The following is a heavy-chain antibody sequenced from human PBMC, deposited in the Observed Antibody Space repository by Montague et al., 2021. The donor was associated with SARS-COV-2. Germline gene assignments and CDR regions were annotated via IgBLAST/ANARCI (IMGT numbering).Heavy chain of an antibody. D-gene: IGHD6-19*01. CDR2: IYHSGST. J-gene: IGHJ4*02. V-gene: IGHV4-59*02. CDR3: AGTEGSGWYRGVDY. CDR1: GYSVSSCY. Sequence: SETLSLTCTVSGYSVSSCYWCWIRRPPGRGLVWRADIYHSGSTDYNPSLKSRVTISVDKTKNQFSLKLTSVTSADTAVYYCAGTEGSGWYRGVDYWGQGTLVTVSS.